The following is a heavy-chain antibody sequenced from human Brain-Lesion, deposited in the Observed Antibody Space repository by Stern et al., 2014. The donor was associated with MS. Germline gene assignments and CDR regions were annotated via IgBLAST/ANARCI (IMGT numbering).Heavy chain of an antibody. CDR1: GGSISSGGYY. V-gene: IGHV4-61*02. J-gene: IGHJ6*02. CDR2: IFNSGST. Sequence: QVQLVQSGPGLVKPSQTLSLSCTVSGGSISSGGYYWSWIRQPAGKGLEWIGRIFNSGSTSYNPSLKSRVTISIDTPKNQFSLRLNSMTAADTAVYYCARGRVVPGFQYYATDVWGQGTTVIVSS. D-gene: IGHD2-2*01. CDR3: ARGRVVPGFQYYATDV.